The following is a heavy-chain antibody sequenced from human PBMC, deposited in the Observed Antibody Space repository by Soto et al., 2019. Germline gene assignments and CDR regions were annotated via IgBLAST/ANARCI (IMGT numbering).Heavy chain of an antibody. CDR3: ARDPEYCSGGSCYSFFDY. CDR2: IYYSGST. Sequence: SETLSLTCTVSGGSISSGDYYWSWIRQPPGKGLEWIGYIYYSGSTYYNPSLKSRVTISVDTSKNKFSLKLSSVTAADTAVYYCARDPEYCSGGSCYSFFDYWGQGTLVTVSS. V-gene: IGHV4-30-4*01. D-gene: IGHD2-15*01. CDR1: GGSISSGDYY. J-gene: IGHJ4*02.